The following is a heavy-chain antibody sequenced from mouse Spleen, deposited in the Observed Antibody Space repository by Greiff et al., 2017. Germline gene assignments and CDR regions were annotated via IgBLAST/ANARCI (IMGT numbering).Heavy chain of an antibody. V-gene: IGHV1-52*01. CDR1: GYTFTSYW. CDR2: IDPSDSET. Sequence: QVQLQQPGAELVRPGSSVKLSCKASGYTFTSYWMHWVKQRPIQGLEWIGNIDPSDSETHYNQKFKDKATLTVDKSSSTAYMQLSSLTSEDSAVYYCARGLKSDYDEDYAMDYWGQGTSVTVSS. D-gene: IGHD2-4*01. J-gene: IGHJ4*01. CDR3: ARGLKSDYDEDYAMDY.